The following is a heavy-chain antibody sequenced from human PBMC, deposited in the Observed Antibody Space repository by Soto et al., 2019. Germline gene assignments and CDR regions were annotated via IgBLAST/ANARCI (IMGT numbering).Heavy chain of an antibody. CDR3: VRGQEGCAHFFDS. V-gene: IGHV3-13*01. J-gene: IGHJ4*02. D-gene: IGHD2-21*01. CDR2: IGTVGDT. Sequence: EVQLVESGGGLVQPGGSLRLTCAASGFTFRSFDFHWVRQDTGKGLEWVATIGTVGDTYYPVSVKGRFTVSRENANSSVSLQMDSLRVGDTAVYFCVRGQEGCAHFFDSWGQGTPVTVSS. CDR1: GFTFRSFD.